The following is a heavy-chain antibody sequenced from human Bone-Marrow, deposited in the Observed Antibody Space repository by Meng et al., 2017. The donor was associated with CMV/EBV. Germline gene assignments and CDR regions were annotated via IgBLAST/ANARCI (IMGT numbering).Heavy chain of an antibody. CDR3: ARERFLVPAASPDYYYYVMDV. V-gene: IGHV1-2*02. D-gene: IGHD2-2*01. CDR2: IDPNGGGT. Sequence: ASVKVSCKASEYTFTGYYIHWVRQAPGQGLEWMGWIDPNGGGTNYAQKFQDRVTMTSDTSIRTAYMELSRLRSDDTALYYCARERFLVPAASPDYYYYVMDVWGQGTTVTLSS. J-gene: IGHJ6*02. CDR1: EYTFTGYY.